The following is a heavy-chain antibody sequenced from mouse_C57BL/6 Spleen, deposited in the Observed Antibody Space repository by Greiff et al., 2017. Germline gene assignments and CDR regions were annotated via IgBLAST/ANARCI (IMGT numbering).Heavy chain of an antibody. J-gene: IGHJ1*03. V-gene: IGHV1-39*01. Sequence: EVQLQQSGPELVKPGASMKISCKASGYSFTDYNMNWVKQSNGKSLEWIGVINPNYGTTSYNQKFKGKATLTVDQSSSTAYMQLNSLTSEDSAVYYCARNHYGSSYWYFDVWGTGTTVTVSS. D-gene: IGHD1-1*01. CDR2: INPNYGTT. CDR1: GYSFTDYN. CDR3: ARNHYGSSYWYFDV.